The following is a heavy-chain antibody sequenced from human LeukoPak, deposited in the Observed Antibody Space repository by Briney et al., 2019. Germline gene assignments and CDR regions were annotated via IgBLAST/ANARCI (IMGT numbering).Heavy chain of an antibody. V-gene: IGHV3-23*01. CDR1: GFTFGSYA. CDR2: IGASYFTT. D-gene: IGHD1-26*01. J-gene: IGHJ4*02. Sequence: TGGSLRLSCAASGFTFGSYAMIWVRQAPGKGLEWVSAIGASYFTTYYTDSVKGRFTISRDNSKNTLYLEMNSLRAEDTAVYYCAGNLGGSSKGFDYWGQGTLVTVSS. CDR3: AGNLGGSSKGFDY.